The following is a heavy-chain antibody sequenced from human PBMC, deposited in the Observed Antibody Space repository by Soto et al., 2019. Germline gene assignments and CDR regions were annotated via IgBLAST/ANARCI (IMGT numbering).Heavy chain of an antibody. J-gene: IGHJ6*02. CDR2: ISYDGSNK. CDR1: GFTFSSYG. D-gene: IGHD6-13*01. Sequence: PGGSLRLSCAASGFTFSSYGMHWVRQAPGKGLEWVAVISYDGSNKYYADFVKGRFTISRDNSKNTLYLQMNSLRAEDTAVYYCAKDKGYPLHSYYYYYGMDVWGQGTTVTVSS. V-gene: IGHV3-30*18. CDR3: AKDKGYPLHSYYYYYGMDV.